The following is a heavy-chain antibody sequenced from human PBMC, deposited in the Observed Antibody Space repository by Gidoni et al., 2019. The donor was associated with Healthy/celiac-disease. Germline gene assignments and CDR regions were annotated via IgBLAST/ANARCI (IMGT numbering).Heavy chain of an antibody. CDR2: IYYSGST. V-gene: IGHV4-59*01. CDR3: AKTSPYGVGATNWYFDL. Sequence: QVQLQESGPGLVKPSETLSLTCTVSGGSISSYYWSWIRQPPGKGLEWIGYIYYSGSTNYNPSLKSRVTISVDTSKNQFSLKLSSVTAADTAVYCCAKTSPYGVGATNWYFDLWGRGTLVTVSS. CDR1: GGSISSYY. J-gene: IGHJ2*01. D-gene: IGHD1-26*01.